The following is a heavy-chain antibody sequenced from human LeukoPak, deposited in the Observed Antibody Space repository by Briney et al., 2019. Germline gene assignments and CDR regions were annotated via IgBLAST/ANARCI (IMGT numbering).Heavy chain of an antibody. Sequence: ASVKVSCKASGYTFTCYGITWVRQAPGQGLEWMGWISPYNGNTNYAQKVQGRVTMTTDTSTSTAYMELRSLRSDDTAVYYCVRGGVHCSSISCYSMDVWGQGTTVTVSS. V-gene: IGHV1-18*01. CDR1: GYTFTCYG. CDR3: VRGGVHCSSISCYSMDV. CDR2: ISPYNGNT. J-gene: IGHJ6*02. D-gene: IGHD2-2*01.